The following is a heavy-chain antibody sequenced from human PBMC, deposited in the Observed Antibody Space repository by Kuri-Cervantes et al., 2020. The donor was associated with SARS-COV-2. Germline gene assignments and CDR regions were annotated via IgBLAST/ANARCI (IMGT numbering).Heavy chain of an antibody. CDR3: ASSPESGPYYYYGMDV. D-gene: IGHD6-25*01. Sequence: GGSLRLSCKASGGTFSSYAISWVRQAPGQGLEWMGGIIPIFGTANYAQKFQVRVTITADKSTSTAYMELSILRSEDTAVYYCASSPESGPYYYYGMDVWGQGTTVTVSS. J-gene: IGHJ6*02. CDR2: IIPIFGTA. CDR1: GGTFSSYA. V-gene: IGHV1-69*06.